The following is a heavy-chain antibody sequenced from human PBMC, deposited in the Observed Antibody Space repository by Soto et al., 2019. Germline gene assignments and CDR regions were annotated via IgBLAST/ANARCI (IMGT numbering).Heavy chain of an antibody. Sequence: QVQLQESGPGLVRPSETLSLTCTVSGGSISSYYWSWIRQPPGKGLEWIAYIYYSGSTNYNPSLKGRVTISVDTSKNQFSLELGSLSAADTAVYYCARRYGDAVDFWGQGTLVTVSS. CDR3: ARRYGDAVDF. CDR1: GGSISSYY. V-gene: IGHV4-59*01. J-gene: IGHJ4*02. CDR2: IYYSGST. D-gene: IGHD4-17*01.